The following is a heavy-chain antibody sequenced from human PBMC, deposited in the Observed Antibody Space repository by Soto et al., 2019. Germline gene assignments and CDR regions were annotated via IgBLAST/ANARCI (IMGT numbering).Heavy chain of an antibody. Sequence: GGSLRLSCAASGFTFSSYAMHWVRQAPGKGLEWVAVISYDGSNKYYADSVKGRFTISRDNSKNTLYLQMNSLRAEDTAVYYCARERRWLQFGLLDYWGQGTLVTVSS. J-gene: IGHJ4*02. CDR3: ARERRWLQFGLLDY. CDR2: ISYDGSNK. CDR1: GFTFSSYA. D-gene: IGHD5-12*01. V-gene: IGHV3-30-3*01.